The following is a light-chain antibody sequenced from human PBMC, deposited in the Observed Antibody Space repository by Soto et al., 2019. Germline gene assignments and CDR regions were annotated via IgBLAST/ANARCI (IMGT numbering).Light chain of an antibody. CDR3: AAWDDTLSALL. J-gene: IGLJ2*01. CDR2: SDY. CDR1: SSNIGRNT. Sequence: QSVLTQSPSASGTPGQRVTISCSGSSSNIGRNTVNWYQKHPGTAPKLLIFSDYQRPSGVPDRFSGSKSSTSASLAIGGLLPGDDADYYCAAWDDTLSALLFGGGTKVTVL. V-gene: IGLV1-44*01.